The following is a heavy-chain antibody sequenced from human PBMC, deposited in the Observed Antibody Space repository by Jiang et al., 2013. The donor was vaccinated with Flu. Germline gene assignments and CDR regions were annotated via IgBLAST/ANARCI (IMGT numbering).Heavy chain of an antibody. CDR1: GFTFGDYA. J-gene: IGHJ6*02. Sequence: RSLRLSCTASGFTFGDYAMSWVRQAPGKGLEWVGFIRSKAYGGTTEYAASVKGRFTISRDDSKSIAYLQMNSLKTEDTAVYYCTRVGGYYDILTGSTGYGMDVWGQGTTVTVSS. CDR2: IRSKAYGGTT. D-gene: IGHD3-9*01. V-gene: IGHV3-49*04. CDR3: TRVGGYYDILTGSTGYGMDV.